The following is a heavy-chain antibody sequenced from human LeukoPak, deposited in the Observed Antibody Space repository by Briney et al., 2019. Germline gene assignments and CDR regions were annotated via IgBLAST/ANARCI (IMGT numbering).Heavy chain of an antibody. V-gene: IGHV5-51*01. CDR1: GYSFTNFW. CDR3: ARGIAAAGYAYYYGMDV. Sequence: GESLKISCKGSGYSFTNFWIGWVRQMPGKGLEWMGIIYPGDSDTRYSPSFQGQVTISADKSISTAYLQWSSLKASDTATYYCARGIAAAGYAYYYGMDVWGQGTTVTVSS. D-gene: IGHD6-13*01. CDR2: IYPGDSDT. J-gene: IGHJ6*02.